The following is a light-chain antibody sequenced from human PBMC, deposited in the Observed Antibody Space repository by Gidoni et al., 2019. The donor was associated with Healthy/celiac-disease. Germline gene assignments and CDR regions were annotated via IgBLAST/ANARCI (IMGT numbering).Light chain of an antibody. Sequence: IVLTQSPATLSLSPGERATLSCRASQSVSSYLAWYQQKPGQAPRLLIYDASNRATGIPARFSGSGSGTDFTLTISSLEPEDFAVYYCQQRSNWPPGVTXGXGTRREIK. V-gene: IGKV3-11*01. CDR3: QQRSNWPPGVT. J-gene: IGKJ5*01. CDR1: QSVSSY. CDR2: DAS.